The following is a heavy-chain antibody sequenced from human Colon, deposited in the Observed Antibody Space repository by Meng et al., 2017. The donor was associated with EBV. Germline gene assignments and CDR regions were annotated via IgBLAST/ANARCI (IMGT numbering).Heavy chain of an antibody. CDR3: MTSSGCVKPGFDH. Sequence: LTQRLSDRCTTTSVSYQGCLRPPRGRGVEGIGRSCHGGFTHYAPSLKSRVTISINTSRNQFYLRLTYVTAADPAVRLCMTSSGCVKPGFDHWGQGTLVTVSS. V-gene: IGHV4-39*01. CDR1: DRCTTTSVSY. D-gene: IGHD6-19*01. J-gene: IGHJ5*02. CDR2: SCHGGFT.